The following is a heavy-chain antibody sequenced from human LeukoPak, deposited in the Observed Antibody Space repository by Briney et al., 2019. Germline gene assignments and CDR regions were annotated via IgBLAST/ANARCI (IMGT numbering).Heavy chain of an antibody. CDR1: GFTFSSYW. CDR2: INSDGNST. CDR3: ARDGSGTYYYGMDV. J-gene: IGHJ6*04. Sequence: GGSLRLSCAASGFTFSSYWIHWVRQAPGKGLVWVSRINSDGNSTSYADSVKGRFTISRDNAKNTLYLQMNSLRAEDTAVYYCARDGSGTYYYGMDVWGKGTTVTVSS. D-gene: IGHD3-10*01. V-gene: IGHV3-74*01.